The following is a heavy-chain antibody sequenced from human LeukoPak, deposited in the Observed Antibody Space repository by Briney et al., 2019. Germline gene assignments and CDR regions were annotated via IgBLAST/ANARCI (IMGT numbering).Heavy chain of an antibody. CDR3: ARPDYDFWSGSPGGHYMDV. D-gene: IGHD3-3*01. Sequence: GGSLRLSCAASGFTFSSYWMHWVRQAPGKGLVWVSRINTDGSSTSYADSVKGRFTISRDNAKNSLYLQMDSLRAEDTAVYYCARPDYDFWSGSPGGHYMDVWGKGTTVTVSS. V-gene: IGHV3-74*01. CDR2: INTDGSST. J-gene: IGHJ6*03. CDR1: GFTFSSYW.